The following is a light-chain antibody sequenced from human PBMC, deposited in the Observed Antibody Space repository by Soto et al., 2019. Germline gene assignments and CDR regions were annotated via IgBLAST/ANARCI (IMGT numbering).Light chain of an antibody. CDR2: GAS. CDR1: QSISSY. Sequence: MTQSPSSLSASIGARVTITCRASQSISSYLNWYQHQPGQAPRLLIYGASTRATGIPARFSGSGSGTEFTLTISSLQSEDFAVYYCQQYNNWPRTFGQGTKVDIK. CDR3: QQYNNWPRT. V-gene: IGKV3-15*01. J-gene: IGKJ1*01.